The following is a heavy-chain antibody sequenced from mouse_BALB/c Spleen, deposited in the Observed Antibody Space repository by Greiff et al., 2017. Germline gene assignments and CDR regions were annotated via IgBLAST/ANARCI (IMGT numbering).Heavy chain of an antibody. CDR2: ISNGGGST. V-gene: IGHV5-12-2*01. J-gene: IGHJ2*01. CDR1: GFTFSSYT. CDR3: AREYPLTGFDY. Sequence: EVQLVESGGGLVQPGGSLKLSCAASGFTFSSYTMSWVRQTPEKRLEWVAYISNGGGSTYYPDTVKGRFTISRDNAKNTLYLQMSSLKSEDTAMYYCAREYPLTGFDYWGQGTTLTVSS. D-gene: IGHD4-1*01.